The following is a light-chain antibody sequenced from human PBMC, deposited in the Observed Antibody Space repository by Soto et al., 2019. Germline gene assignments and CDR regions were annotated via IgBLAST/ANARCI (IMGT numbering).Light chain of an antibody. CDR3: SSYTSSSTPL. Sequence: QSALTQPAFVSGSPGQSITISCTGTSSDVGGYNYVSWYQQHPGKAPKLMIYDVSNRPSGVSNRFSGSKSGNTASLTISGLQAEDEADYYCSSYTSSSTPLFGGGTKVTVL. J-gene: IGLJ2*01. CDR1: SSDVGGYNY. V-gene: IGLV2-14*01. CDR2: DVS.